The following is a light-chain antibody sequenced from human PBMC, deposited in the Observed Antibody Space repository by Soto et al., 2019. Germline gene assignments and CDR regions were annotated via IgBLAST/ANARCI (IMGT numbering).Light chain of an antibody. V-gene: IGKV3-20*01. CDR3: QQFGGSPPVT. CDR2: GAS. Sequence: EIVLKQSPGTLSLSPGERATLSCRASRSVSSTYLAWYQQRPGQAPRLLIYGASSRASDIPDRFSGSGSGTDFTLTISRLEPEDFAVYFCQQFGGSPPVTFGQGTRLEIK. CDR1: RSVSSTY. J-gene: IGKJ5*01.